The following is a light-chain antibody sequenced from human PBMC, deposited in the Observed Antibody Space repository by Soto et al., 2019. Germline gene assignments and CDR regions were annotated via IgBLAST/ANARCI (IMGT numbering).Light chain of an antibody. CDR1: SNDIGAYNF. CDR3: SSSTSSDTLI. CDR2: EVS. V-gene: IGLV2-14*01. Sequence: QSALTQPASVSGSPGQSITISCDGSSNDIGAYNFVSWYQHFPGKAPKLAIYEVSSRPSGVSYRFSGSKSGNTASLTISGLQAEDESHYYCSSSTSSDTLIFGGGTKLTVL. J-gene: IGLJ2*01.